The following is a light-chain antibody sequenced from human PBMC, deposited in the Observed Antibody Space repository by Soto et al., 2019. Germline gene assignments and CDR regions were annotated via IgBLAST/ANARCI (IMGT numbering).Light chain of an antibody. CDR2: AAS. CDR1: QGIRNE. V-gene: IGKV1-6*01. Sequence: AIQMTQSPSSLSASVGDRVTNSCRASQGIRNELGWYQQKPGKAPKLLIYAASSLQSGVPSRFRGSGSGTDFTLTISSLQPEDFATYYCLQDYNYPWTFGQGTKVEIK. CDR3: LQDYNYPWT. J-gene: IGKJ1*01.